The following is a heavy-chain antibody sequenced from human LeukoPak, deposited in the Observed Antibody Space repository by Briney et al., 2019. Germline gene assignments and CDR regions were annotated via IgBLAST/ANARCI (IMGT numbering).Heavy chain of an antibody. J-gene: IGHJ4*02. D-gene: IGHD2-2*01. CDR2: IGTTTSTV. V-gene: IGHV3-48*04. CDR1: EFTLSSFG. CDR3: ARDRGYCRGTTCYAYYFDS. Sequence: GGSLRLSCAASEFTLSSFGMNWVRQAPGKGLEWVSYIGTTTSTVYYADSVKGRFTISRDNAKNSLYLQMNSLRAEDTAVYYCARDRGYCRGTTCYAYYFDSWGQGTLVTVSS.